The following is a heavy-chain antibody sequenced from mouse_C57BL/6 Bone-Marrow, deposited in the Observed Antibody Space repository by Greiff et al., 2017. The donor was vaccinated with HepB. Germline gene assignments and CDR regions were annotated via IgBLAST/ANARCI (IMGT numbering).Heavy chain of an antibody. D-gene: IGHD2-3*01. CDR3: ARKVYDGYYDWFAY. J-gene: IGHJ3*01. V-gene: IGHV1-81*01. CDR1: GYTFTSYG. CDR2: IYPRSGNT. Sequence: VKLMESGAELARPGASVKLSCKASGYTFTSYGISWVKQRTGQGLEWIGEIYPRSGNTYYNEKFKGKATLTADKSSSTAYMELRSLTSEDSAVYFCARKVYDGYYDWFAYWGQGTLLTVSA.